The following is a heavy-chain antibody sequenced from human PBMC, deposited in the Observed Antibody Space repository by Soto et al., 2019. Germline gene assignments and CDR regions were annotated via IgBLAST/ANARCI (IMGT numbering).Heavy chain of an antibody. CDR2: IIPIFGTA. D-gene: IGHD6-13*01. Sequence: QVQLVQSGAEVKKPGSSVKVSCKASGGTFSSYAISWVRQAPGQGLEWMGGIIPIFGTANYAQKFQGRVTITADESTSTAYMELSSLRSEDTAVYYCARDNGSWAPWYYYYGMDVWGQGTTVTVSS. CDR1: GGTFSSYA. CDR3: ARDNGSWAPWYYYYGMDV. J-gene: IGHJ6*02. V-gene: IGHV1-69*01.